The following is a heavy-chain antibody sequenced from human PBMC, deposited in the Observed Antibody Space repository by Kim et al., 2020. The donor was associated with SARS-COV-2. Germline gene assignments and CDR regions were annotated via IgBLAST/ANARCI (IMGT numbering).Heavy chain of an antibody. CDR1: GYSFTSYW. D-gene: IGHD2-21*02. Sequence: GESLKISCKGSGYSFTSYWISWVRQMPGKGLEWMGRIDPSDSYTNYSPSFQGHVTISADKSISTAYLQWSSLKASDTAMYYCVRWYDCGGDCYPTVPFDYWGQGTLVTVSS. CDR3: VRWYDCGGDCYPTVPFDY. J-gene: IGHJ4*02. V-gene: IGHV5-10-1*01. CDR2: IDPSDSYT.